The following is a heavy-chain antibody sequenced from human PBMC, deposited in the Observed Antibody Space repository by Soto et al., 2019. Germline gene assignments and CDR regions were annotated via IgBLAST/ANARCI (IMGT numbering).Heavy chain of an antibody. J-gene: IGHJ4*02. Sequence: GGSLRLSCAASGFTFSNAWMSWVRQAPGKGLEWVGRIKSKTDGGTTDYAAPVKGRFTISRDDSKNTLYLQMNSLKTEDTAVYYCTTDSITIFGVVIMVSSDFDYWGQGTLVTVSS. CDR2: IKSKTDGGTT. CDR3: TTDSITIFGVVIMVSSDFDY. D-gene: IGHD3-3*01. V-gene: IGHV3-15*01. CDR1: GFTFSNAW.